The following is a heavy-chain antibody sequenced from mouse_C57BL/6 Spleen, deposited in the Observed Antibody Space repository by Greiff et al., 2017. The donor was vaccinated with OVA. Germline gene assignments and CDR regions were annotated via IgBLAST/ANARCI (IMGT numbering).Heavy chain of an antibody. CDR2: INPSSGYT. CDR3: AREGISLLFDY. J-gene: IGHJ2*01. CDR1: GYTFTSYT. Sequence: LQESGAELARPGASVKMSCKASGYTFTSYTMHWVKQRPGQGLEWIGYINPSSGYTKYNQKFKDKATLTADKSSSTAYMQLSSLTSEDSAVYYCAREGISLLFDYWGQGTTLTVSS. V-gene: IGHV1-4*01.